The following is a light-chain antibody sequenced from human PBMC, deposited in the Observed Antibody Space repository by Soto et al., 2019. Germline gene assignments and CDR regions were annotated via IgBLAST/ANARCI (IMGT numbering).Light chain of an antibody. CDR2: AAS. Sequence: DIQMTQSPSSVSASVGDRVTITCRASQGINSWLAWYQQKPGKAPKLLIYAASSLQRGVPSMFSGSGSGTDFSLTINSLQPEDFATYYCQHTNSFPYTFGQGTKLEIK. CDR1: QGINSW. J-gene: IGKJ2*01. V-gene: IGKV1-12*01. CDR3: QHTNSFPYT.